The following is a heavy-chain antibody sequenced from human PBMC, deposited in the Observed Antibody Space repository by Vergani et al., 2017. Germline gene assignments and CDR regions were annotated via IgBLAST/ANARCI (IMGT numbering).Heavy chain of an antibody. V-gene: IGHV3-30*02. CDR3: ATAGAAYCRGASCYDFFEY. D-gene: IGHD2-15*01. CDR1: GFTFTNYG. CDR2: TRYDGIVE. Sequence: QVQLVESGGGVVQPGGSLRLSCAASGFTFTNYGMHWVRQAPGKGLEWVAFTRYDGIVEYYGDSVRGRFTISRDNSKNTLYLQMNILRPDDTAVYYCATAGAAYCRGASCYDFFEYWCQGTLVTVAS. J-gene: IGHJ4*02.